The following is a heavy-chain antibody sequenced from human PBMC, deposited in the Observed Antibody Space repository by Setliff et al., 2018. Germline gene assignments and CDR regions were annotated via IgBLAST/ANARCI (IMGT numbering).Heavy chain of an antibody. J-gene: IGHJ4*02. CDR2: VYYDGTT. D-gene: IGHD3-16*02. CDR3: ARDPGFRSGTWSLDV. Sequence: SETLSLTCTVSGQFVITYWAWIRQSPGKGLEWLGTVYYDGTTYYNPSFKSRVTISVDTSKNQFSLKLKSVTAADAAMYFCARDPGFRSGTWSLDVWGQGILVTVSS. V-gene: IGHV4-38-2*02. CDR1: GQFVITY.